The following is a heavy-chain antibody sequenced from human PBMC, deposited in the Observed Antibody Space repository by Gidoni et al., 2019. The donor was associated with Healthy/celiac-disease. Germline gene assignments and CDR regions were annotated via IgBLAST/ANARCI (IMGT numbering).Heavy chain of an antibody. D-gene: IGHD1-1*01. CDR3: ARVGISHAFDI. V-gene: IGHV1-46*01. CDR2: INPSGGST. Sequence: QVQLVQSGAEVKKPGASVKVSCKASGYTFTSYYMHWVRQAPGQGLEWMGIINPSGGSTSYAQKFQGRVTMTSDTSTSTVYMELSSLRSEDTAVYYCARVGISHAFDIWGQGTMVTVSS. CDR1: GYTFTSYY. J-gene: IGHJ3*02.